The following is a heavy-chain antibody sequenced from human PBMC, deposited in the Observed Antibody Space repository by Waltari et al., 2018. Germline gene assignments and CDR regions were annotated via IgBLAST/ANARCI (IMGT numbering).Heavy chain of an antibody. CDR2: VAYNGRT. Sequence: QVQLQESGPGLVKPSETLSLTCVVSGDSINNYYWSWIRQPPGKEPEWIGYVAYNGRTNSNPSLKSRVTISVDTSKTQFSLRLTYVNSADTAVYFCGRSYDFWSGYPVDYWGPGKLVTVSS. CDR1: GDSINNYY. D-gene: IGHD3-3*01. V-gene: IGHV4-59*01. CDR3: GRSYDFWSGYPVDY. J-gene: IGHJ4*02.